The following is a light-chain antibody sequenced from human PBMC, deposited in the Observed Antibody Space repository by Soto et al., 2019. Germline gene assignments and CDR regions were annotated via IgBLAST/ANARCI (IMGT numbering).Light chain of an antibody. CDR2: VNSDGSH. V-gene: IGLV4-69*01. Sequence: QLVLTQSPSASASLGASVKLTCTLSSGHSSYAIAWHQQQPEKGPRYLMKVNSDGSHIKGDGIPDRFSGSSSGAERYLTISSLQSEDEADYYCQTWGTGPRVFGGGTKLTVL. CDR3: QTWGTGPRV. CDR1: SGHSSYA. J-gene: IGLJ2*01.